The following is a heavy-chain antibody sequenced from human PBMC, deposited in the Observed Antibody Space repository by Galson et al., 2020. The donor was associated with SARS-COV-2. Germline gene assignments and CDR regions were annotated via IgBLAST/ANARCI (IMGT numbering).Heavy chain of an antibody. Sequence: SQTLSLTCAVYGGSFSGYYWSWIRQPPGKGLDWLGAINHSGSTNYNPSLKSRVTISVDTSKNQFSLKLSSVTAADTAVYYCAKFGIAAAGFDYWGQGTLVTVSS. CDR3: AKFGIAAAGFDY. CDR1: GGSFSGYY. D-gene: IGHD6-13*01. V-gene: IGHV4-34*01. CDR2: INHSGST. J-gene: IGHJ4*02.